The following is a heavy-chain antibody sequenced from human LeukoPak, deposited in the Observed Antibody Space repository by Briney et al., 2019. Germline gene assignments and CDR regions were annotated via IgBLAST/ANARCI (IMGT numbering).Heavy chain of an antibody. J-gene: IGHJ4*02. CDR2: INTNTGNP. CDR1: GYTFSSYD. CDR3: ARDLAVPGTARGY. D-gene: IGHD6-19*01. Sequence: GASVKVSCKASGYTFSSYDISWMRQAPGQGLEWMGGINTNTGNPTYAQGFTGRFVFSLDSSVSTAYLQIDSVEAEDTAVYLCARDLAVPGTARGYWGQGTLVTVSS. V-gene: IGHV7-4-1*01.